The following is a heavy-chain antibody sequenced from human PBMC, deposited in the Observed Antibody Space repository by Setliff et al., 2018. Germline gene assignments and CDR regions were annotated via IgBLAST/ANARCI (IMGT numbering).Heavy chain of an antibody. J-gene: IGHJ4*02. CDR1: GLTFNSYA. D-gene: IGHD3-3*01. V-gene: IGHV3-23*01. Sequence: GGSLRLSCAASGLTFNSYAMSWVRQAPGKGLEWVSSVSVSGDNTYYTDSVKGRFTTFRDNSKNTLSLQMSSLRTEDTAIYFCAGQGPIFGSGLIPGFDQWGQGTMVTVSS. CDR3: AGQGPIFGSGLIPGFDQ. CDR2: VSVSGDNT.